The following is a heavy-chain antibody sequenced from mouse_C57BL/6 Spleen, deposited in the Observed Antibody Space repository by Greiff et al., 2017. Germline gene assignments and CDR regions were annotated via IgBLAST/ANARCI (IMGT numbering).Heavy chain of an antibody. Sequence: QVQLKESGPELVKPGASVKISCKASGYAFSSSWMNWVKQRPGKGLEWIGRIYPGDGDTNYNGKFKGKATLTADKSSSTAYMQLSSLTSEDSAVYFCARPLFYYGSSYEGVDYWGQGTTLTVSS. V-gene: IGHV1-82*01. D-gene: IGHD1-1*01. CDR2: IYPGDGDT. J-gene: IGHJ2*01. CDR1: GYAFSSSW. CDR3: ARPLFYYGSSYEGVDY.